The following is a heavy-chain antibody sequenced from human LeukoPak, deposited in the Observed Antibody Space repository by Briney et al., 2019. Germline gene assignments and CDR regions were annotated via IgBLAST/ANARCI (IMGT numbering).Heavy chain of an antibody. Sequence: GGSLRLSCAASGFTFSSYDMHWVRHTTGKGLEWVSAIDTAGGTYYPDSVKGRFTISRENAKNSIYLHMNSLRAGDTAVYYCAREGFCGGDCPGYFDLWGRGTLVTVSS. J-gene: IGHJ2*01. CDR3: AREGFCGGDCPGYFDL. CDR2: IDTAGGT. CDR1: GFTFSSYD. D-gene: IGHD2-21*02. V-gene: IGHV3-13*04.